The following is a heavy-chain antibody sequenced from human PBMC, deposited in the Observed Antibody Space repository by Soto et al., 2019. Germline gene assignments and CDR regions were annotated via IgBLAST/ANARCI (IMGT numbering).Heavy chain of an antibody. D-gene: IGHD3-16*01. V-gene: IGHV3-11*01. CDR3: ARDHFYYASDL. CDR1: GFTFSDYY. Sequence: PGGSLRLSCAASGFTFSDYYMTWIRQAPGKGLEWASKISGSGSTMFYADSVKGRFTVSRDNAKNPLYLEMNSLRAEDTAVYYCARDHFYYASDLWGQGTPVTVSS. CDR2: ISGSGSTM. J-gene: IGHJ4*02.